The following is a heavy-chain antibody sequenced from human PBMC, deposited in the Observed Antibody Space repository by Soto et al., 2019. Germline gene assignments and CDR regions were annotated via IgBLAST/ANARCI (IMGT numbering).Heavy chain of an antibody. Sequence: SETLSLTCTVSGGSISSSSYYWGWIRQPPGKGLEWIGGIYYSGSTYYNPSLKSRVTISVDTSKNQFSLKLSSVTAADTAVYYCARHGRRPPKSWYWGQGTLVTVSS. V-gene: IGHV4-39*01. D-gene: IGHD6-13*01. CDR2: IYYSGST. CDR1: GGSISSSSYY. J-gene: IGHJ4*02. CDR3: ARHGRRPPKSWY.